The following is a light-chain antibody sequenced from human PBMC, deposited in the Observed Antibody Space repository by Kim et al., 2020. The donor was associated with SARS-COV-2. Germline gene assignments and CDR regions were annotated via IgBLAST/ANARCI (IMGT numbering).Light chain of an antibody. CDR3: QAWDSSVI. Sequence: SYELTQPPSVSVSPGQTATITCSGNDLGDKYASWYQHKTGQSPVLVIYQDTKRPSVIPERFSGSNSGSTATLTISGTQAIDEADYYCQAWDSSVIFGGGTQLTVL. J-gene: IGLJ2*01. CDR2: QDT. V-gene: IGLV3-1*01. CDR1: DLGDKY.